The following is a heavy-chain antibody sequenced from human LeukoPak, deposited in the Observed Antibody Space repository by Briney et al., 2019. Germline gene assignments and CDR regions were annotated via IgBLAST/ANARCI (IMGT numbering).Heavy chain of an antibody. V-gene: IGHV4-34*01. CDR1: GGSFSGYY. Sequence: PSETLSLACAVYGGSFSGYYWSWIRQPPGKGLEWIGEINHSGSTNYNPSLKSRVTISVDTSKNQFSLKLSSVTAADTAVYYCAMILAGSINRFDPWGQGTLVTVSS. CDR3: AMILAGSINRFDP. CDR2: INHSGST. D-gene: IGHD6-19*01. J-gene: IGHJ5*02.